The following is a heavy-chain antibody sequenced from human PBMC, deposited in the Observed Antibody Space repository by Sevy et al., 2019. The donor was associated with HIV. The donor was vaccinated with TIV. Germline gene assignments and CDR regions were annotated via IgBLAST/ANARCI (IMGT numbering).Heavy chain of an antibody. V-gene: IGHV2-5*01. CDR1: GFSLSTSGVG. D-gene: IGHD3-22*01. CDR2: IYWNDDQ. Sequence: SGPTLVKPTQTLTLTCTFSGFSLSTSGVGVGWIRQPPGKALEWLAVIYWNDDQRYSPSLKSRLTITKDNSKNQVVLTMTNMDPVDTATYYCADRGGAHYYDSSGYYTRAEYFEHWGQGTLVTVSS. J-gene: IGHJ1*01. CDR3: ADRGGAHYYDSSGYYTRAEYFEH.